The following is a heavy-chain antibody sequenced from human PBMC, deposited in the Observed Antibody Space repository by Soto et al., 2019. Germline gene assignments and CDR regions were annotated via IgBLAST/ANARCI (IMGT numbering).Heavy chain of an antibody. CDR1: GGSFSRYS. Sequence: SVKVTWKAWGGSFSRYSITWGGQAPGNGLEWIGRIIPIFGIASYAQKFQGRVTITADESTSTAYMELSSLRSDDTAVYYCAREDRDRETGLVPAAIDGMDVWGQ. V-gene: IGHV1-69*13. CDR3: AREDRDRETGLVPAAIDGMDV. CDR2: IIPIFGIA. D-gene: IGHD2-2*01. J-gene: IGHJ6*02.